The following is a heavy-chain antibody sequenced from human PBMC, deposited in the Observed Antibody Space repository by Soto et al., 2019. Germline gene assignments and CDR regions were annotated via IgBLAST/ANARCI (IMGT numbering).Heavy chain of an antibody. Sequence: GESLKISCKHSGFNFPTFWIAWVRQMPGKGLEWMGTIYPDDSDTRYSPSFQGQVTISADKSISTAYLQWSSLKASDTAMYYCARQGYSYGPYYGMDVWGQGTTVTVSS. CDR3: ARQGYSYGPYYGMDV. D-gene: IGHD5-18*01. J-gene: IGHJ6*02. CDR2: IYPDDSDT. CDR1: GFNFPTFW. V-gene: IGHV5-51*01.